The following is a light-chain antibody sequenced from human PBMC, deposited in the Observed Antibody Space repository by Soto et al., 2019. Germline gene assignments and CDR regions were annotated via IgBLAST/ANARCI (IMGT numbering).Light chain of an antibody. Sequence: QSVLTQPASVSGSPGQSITISCTGTRSDVGGYEFVSWYQQHPGKAPKLMIYEVSNRPSGVSNRFSGSKSGNTASLTISGLQAEDEADYYCSSYTSSSTLVLFGGGTKLTVL. V-gene: IGLV2-14*01. CDR1: RSDVGGYEF. CDR2: EVS. CDR3: SSYTSSSTLVL. J-gene: IGLJ2*01.